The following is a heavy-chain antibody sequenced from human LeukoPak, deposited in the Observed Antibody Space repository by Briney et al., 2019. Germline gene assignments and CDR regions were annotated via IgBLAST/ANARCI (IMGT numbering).Heavy chain of an antibody. Sequence: PGGSLRLSCAASGFTFSSYAMSWIRQPPGKGLEWIGEINHSGSTNYNPSLKSRVTISVDTSKNQFSLKLSSVTAADTAVYYCTSRTYYYGMDVWGQGTTVTVSS. CDR1: GFTFSSYA. CDR3: TSRTYYYGMDV. D-gene: IGHD2-2*01. CDR2: INHSGST. V-gene: IGHV4-34*08. J-gene: IGHJ6*02.